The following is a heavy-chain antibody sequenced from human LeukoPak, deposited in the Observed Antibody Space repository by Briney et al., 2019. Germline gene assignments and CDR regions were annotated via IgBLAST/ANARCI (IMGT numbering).Heavy chain of an antibody. J-gene: IGHJ4*02. CDR2: IYYSGST. CDR3: ARGGGYSGYEGTVEYSSGWYWTDY. V-gene: IGHV4-30-4*01. D-gene: IGHD5-12*01. Sequence: PSQTLSLTCTVSGGSISSGDYYCGWIRQPPGKGLEWVGYIYYSGSTYYNPSLKSRVTISVDTSKNQFSLKLSSVTAADTAVYYCARGGGYSGYEGTVEYSSGWYWTDYWGQGTLVTVSS. CDR1: GGSISSGDYY.